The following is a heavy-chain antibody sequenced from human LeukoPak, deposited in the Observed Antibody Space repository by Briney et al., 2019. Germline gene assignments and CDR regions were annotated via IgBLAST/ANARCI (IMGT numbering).Heavy chain of an antibody. CDR2: IHHDGRT. D-gene: IGHD4-17*01. J-gene: IGHJ3*01. CDR3: AREPEPRDYGDTVNAYDL. CDR1: GGSLSGHY. V-gene: IGHV4-34*01. Sequence: SETLSLTCAVYGGSLSGHYWSWIRQSPGKGLEWIGDIHHDGRTKYSPSLKSRVTILLDTSKNEVSLRLTPVTAADTALYFCAREPEPRDYGDTVNAYDLWGQGTMVIVSS.